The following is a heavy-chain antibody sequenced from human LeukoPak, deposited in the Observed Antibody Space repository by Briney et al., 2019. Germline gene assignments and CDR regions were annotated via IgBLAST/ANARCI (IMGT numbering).Heavy chain of an antibody. J-gene: IGHJ2*01. CDR2: IWYDGSNK. Sequence: GRSLRLSCAASGFTFSSYGMHWVRQAPGKGLEWVAVIWYDGSNKYYADSVKGRFTISRDNSKNTPYLQMNSLRAEDTAVYYCARGDIVVVPAARPSGWYFDLWGRGTLVTVSS. V-gene: IGHV3-33*01. CDR3: ARGDIVVVPAARPSGWYFDL. D-gene: IGHD2-2*01. CDR1: GFTFSSYG.